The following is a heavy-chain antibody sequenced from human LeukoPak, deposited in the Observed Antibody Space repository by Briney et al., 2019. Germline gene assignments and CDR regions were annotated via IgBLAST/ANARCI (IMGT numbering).Heavy chain of an antibody. J-gene: IGHJ4*02. CDR3: ASLDY. Sequence: SMKVSSKASARTFTSYAISWVRQAPGQGLEWMGGIIPIFGTANYAQKFQGRVTITTDESTSTAYMELSSLRSEDTAVYYCASLDYWGQGTLVTVSS. CDR2: IIPIFGTA. CDR1: ARTFTSYA. V-gene: IGHV1-69*05.